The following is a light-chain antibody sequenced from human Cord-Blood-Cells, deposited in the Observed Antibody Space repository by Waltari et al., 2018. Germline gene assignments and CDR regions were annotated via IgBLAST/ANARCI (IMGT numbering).Light chain of an antibody. V-gene: IGLV2-23*01. CDR3: CSYAGSSTPQVV. CDR2: EGS. J-gene: IGLJ2*01. CDR1: SRDVGSYNL. Sequence: QSALTQPASVSGSPGQSITISCTGTSRDVGSYNLVSQYQQHPGKAPKLMIYEGSKRPSGVSNRFSGSKSGNTASLTISGLQAEDEADYYCCSYAGSSTPQVVFGGGTKLTVL.